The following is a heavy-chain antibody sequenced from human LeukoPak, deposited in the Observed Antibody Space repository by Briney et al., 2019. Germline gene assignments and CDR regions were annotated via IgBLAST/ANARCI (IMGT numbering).Heavy chain of an antibody. V-gene: IGHV1-69*05. D-gene: IGHD3-9*01. CDR3: ARDRSDYDILTGYSLYYSDY. Sequence: SVKVSCKASGGTFSSYAISWVRQAPGQGLEWMGGIIPIFGTANYAQKFQGRVTITTDESTSTAYMELSSLRSEDTAVYYCARDRSDYDILTGYSLYYSDYWGQGTLVTVSS. CDR1: GGTFSSYA. CDR2: IIPIFGTA. J-gene: IGHJ4*02.